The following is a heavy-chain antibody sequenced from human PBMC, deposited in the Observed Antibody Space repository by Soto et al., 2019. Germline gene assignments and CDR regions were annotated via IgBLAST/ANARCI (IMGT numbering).Heavy chain of an antibody. Sequence: EVQLVETGGGLIQPGGSLRLSCAASGFTVSSNYMSWVRQAPGKGLEWVSVIYSGGSTYYADSVKGRFTISRDNSKNTLYLQMNSLRAEDTAVYYCARAFRGVMSAFDIWGQGTMVTVSS. D-gene: IGHD3-16*01. J-gene: IGHJ3*02. CDR3: ARAFRGVMSAFDI. CDR2: IYSGGST. V-gene: IGHV3-53*02. CDR1: GFTVSSNY.